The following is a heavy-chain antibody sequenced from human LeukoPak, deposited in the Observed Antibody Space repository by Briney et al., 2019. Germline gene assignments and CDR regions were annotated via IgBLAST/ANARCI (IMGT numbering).Heavy chain of an antibody. Sequence: SETLSLTCGVYGGSFSGYYWRWIRQPPGKGLEWIGDINHRGSTNYNPALKCRVTISVDTSKNQFSLRLSSVTAADTAVYYCARDGRDTSALYNPRRFDYWGQGTLVTVSS. V-gene: IGHV4-34*01. J-gene: IGHJ4*02. CDR1: GGSFSGYY. CDR2: INHRGST. D-gene: IGHD1-1*01. CDR3: ARDGRDTSALYNPRRFDY.